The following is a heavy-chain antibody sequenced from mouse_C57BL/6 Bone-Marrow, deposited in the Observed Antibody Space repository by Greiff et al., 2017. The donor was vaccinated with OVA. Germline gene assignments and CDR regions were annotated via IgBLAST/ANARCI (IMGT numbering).Heavy chain of an antibody. CDR1: GYTFTDYN. J-gene: IGHJ3*01. D-gene: IGHD3-2*01. CDR2: INPNNGGT. CDR3: ARSDRQL. V-gene: IGHV1-18*01. Sequence: EVKLMESGPELVKPGASVKIPCKASGYTFTDYNMDWVKQSHGKSLEWIGDINPNNGGTIYNQKFKGKATLTVDKSSSTAYMELRSLTSEDTAVYYCARSDRQLWGQGTLVTVSA.